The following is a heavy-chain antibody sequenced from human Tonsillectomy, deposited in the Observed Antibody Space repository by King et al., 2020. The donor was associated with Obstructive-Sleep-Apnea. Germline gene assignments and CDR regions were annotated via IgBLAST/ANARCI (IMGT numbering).Heavy chain of an antibody. CDR3: ARDRVPRAYYYGSGSTNYAFDI. V-gene: IGHV3-30*04. D-gene: IGHD3-10*01. Sequence: VQLVESGGGVVQPGRSLRLSCAASGITFSSYAIHWVRQAPGKGLEWVALISYDGSNKYYADSVKGRFTISRDNSKNTLYLQMNSLRAEDTAVYYCARDRVPRAYYYGSGSTNYAFDIWVQGTMVTVSS. CDR2: ISYDGSNK. CDR1: GITFSSYA. J-gene: IGHJ3*02.